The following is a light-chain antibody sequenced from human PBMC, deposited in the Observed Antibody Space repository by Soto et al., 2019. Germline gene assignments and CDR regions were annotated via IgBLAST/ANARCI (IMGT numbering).Light chain of an antibody. V-gene: IGKV1-12*01. CDR1: QDIRSR. CDR2: SAT. Sequence: IEMTQSPSSVSASVGDRVTITCRASQDIRSRLAWYQHKPGKAPNPLIYSATTLQSGVPYRFSGSGSGTYFTLTISSLQPEDFATYYCQQANILPPVFGGGTRVEI. J-gene: IGKJ4*01. CDR3: QQANILPPV.